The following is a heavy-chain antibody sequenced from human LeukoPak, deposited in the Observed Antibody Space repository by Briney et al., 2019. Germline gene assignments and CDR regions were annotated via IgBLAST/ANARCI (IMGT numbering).Heavy chain of an antibody. D-gene: IGHD5/OR15-5a*01. CDR3: ARDWLSTGNDY. J-gene: IGHJ4*02. CDR1: RYTFTSYY. Sequence: ASVKVSCKASRYTFTSYYAQWVRQSPGQRPEWMGICNPNGGSAGYAQKCQGRVTMTSDTSTSTVYMELSSLRYEDTAVYYCARDWLSTGNDYWGQGTLVTVSS. CDR2: CNPNGGSA. V-gene: IGHV1-46*01.